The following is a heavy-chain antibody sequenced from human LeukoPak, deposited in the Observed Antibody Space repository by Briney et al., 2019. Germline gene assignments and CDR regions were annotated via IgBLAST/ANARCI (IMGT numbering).Heavy chain of an antibody. CDR1: GGSISSYY. J-gene: IGHJ6*03. CDR3: ARRGGDMPARGFMDV. Sequence: PSETLSLTCTVSGGSISSYYWSWIRQPAGKGLEWIGRIYISGSTNYNPSLKSRVTMSVDTSKNQFSLKLTSVTAADTAVYYCARRGGDMPARGFMDVWGKGTTVTVSS. CDR2: IYISGST. V-gene: IGHV4-4*07. D-gene: IGHD3-16*01.